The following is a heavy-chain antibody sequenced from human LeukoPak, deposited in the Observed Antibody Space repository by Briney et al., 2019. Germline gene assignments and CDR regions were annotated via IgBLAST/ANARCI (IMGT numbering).Heavy chain of an antibody. CDR3: ATDWAAAGYFDY. D-gene: IGHD6-13*01. J-gene: IGHJ4*02. CDR2: FDPEDGET. V-gene: IGHV1-24*01. Sequence: ASVKVSCKVSGYTLTELSMHWVRQAPGKGLEWMGGFDPEDGETIYAQKFQGRVTMTEDTSTDTAYMELSSLRSEDTAVYYRATDWAAAGYFDYWGQGTLVTVSS. CDR1: GYTLTELS.